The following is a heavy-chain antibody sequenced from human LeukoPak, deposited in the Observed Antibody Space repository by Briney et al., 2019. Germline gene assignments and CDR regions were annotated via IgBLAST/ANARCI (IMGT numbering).Heavy chain of an antibody. CDR1: GFTFRSYS. CDR2: ISSSGGYI. J-gene: IGHJ4*02. D-gene: IGHD3-3*01. CDR3: VRGQESDFLSGKNFGQFYFEY. Sequence: WGSLRLSCIASGFTFRSYSLNWVRQAPGKGLEWVSSISSSGGYIYYADSFKGRVTISRDNAKDSAYLQINGLRDEDTAVYYCVRGQESDFLSGKNFGQFYFEYWGQGTLVTVSS. V-gene: IGHV3-21*01.